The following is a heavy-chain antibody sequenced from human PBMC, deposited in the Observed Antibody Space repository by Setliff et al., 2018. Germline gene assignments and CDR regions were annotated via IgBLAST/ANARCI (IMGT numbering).Heavy chain of an antibody. J-gene: IGHJ5*02. D-gene: IGHD2-8*01. CDR2: ISPYNGDT. CDR3: ARADIVLMVYAISSGWFDP. CDR1: GYGFMSYG. V-gene: IGHV1-18*01. Sequence: ASVKVSCKPSGYGFMSYGVSWVRQAPGQGLEWMGWISPYNGDTDYAQQFQGRVTMTRDTSISTAYMELSRLRSDDTAVYYCARADIVLMVYAISSGWFDPWGQGTLVTVSS.